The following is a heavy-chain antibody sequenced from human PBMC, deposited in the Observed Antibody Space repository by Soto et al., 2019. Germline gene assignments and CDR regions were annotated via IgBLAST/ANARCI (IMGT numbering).Heavy chain of an antibody. J-gene: IGHJ6*02. CDR2: IIPIFGTA. CDR1: GGTFSSYA. D-gene: IGHD1-1*01. CDR3: ARDGATSLHNYYYGMDV. V-gene: IGHV1-69*13. Sequence: WASVKVSCKASGGTFSSYAISWVRQAPGQGLEWMGGIIPIFGTANYAQKFQGRVTITADESTSTAYMELSSLRSEDTAVYYCARDGATSLHNYYYGMDVWGQGTTVTVSS.